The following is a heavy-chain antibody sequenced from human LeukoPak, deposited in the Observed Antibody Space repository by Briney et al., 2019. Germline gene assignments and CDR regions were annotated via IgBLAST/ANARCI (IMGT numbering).Heavy chain of an antibody. CDR1: GFTFSSYA. V-gene: IGHV3-23*01. CDR2: ISGSGGST. Sequence: GVLRLSCAASGFTFSSYAMSWVRQAPGKGLEWVSAISGSGGSTYYADSVKGRFTISRDNSKNTLYLQMNSLRAEDTAVYYCAKGALVRGVKNYFDYWGQGTLVTVSS. D-gene: IGHD3-10*01. CDR3: AKGALVRGVKNYFDY. J-gene: IGHJ4*02.